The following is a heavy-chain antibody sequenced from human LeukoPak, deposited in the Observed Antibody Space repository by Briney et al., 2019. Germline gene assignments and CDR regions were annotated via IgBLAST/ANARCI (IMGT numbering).Heavy chain of an antibody. CDR3: ARGWRLWFGESMRGFDP. D-gene: IGHD3-10*01. CDR1: GGSISSYY. CDR2: IYTSGST. Sequence: PSETLSLTCTVSGGSISSYYWSWIRQPPGKGLEWIGYIYTSGSTNYNPSLKSRVTISVDTSKNQFSLKLSSVTAADTAVYYCARGWRLWFGESMRGFDPWGQGTLVTVSS. J-gene: IGHJ5*02. V-gene: IGHV4-4*09.